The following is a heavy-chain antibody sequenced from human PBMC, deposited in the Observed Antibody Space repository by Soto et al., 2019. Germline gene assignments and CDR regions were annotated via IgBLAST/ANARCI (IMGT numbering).Heavy chain of an antibody. V-gene: IGHV4-61*01. CDR3: ARDIRGYSRAFDY. J-gene: IGHJ4*02. D-gene: IGHD5-18*01. CDR1: GGSVSGGSFY. Sequence: PSETLSLTCTVSGGSVSGGSFYWTWIRQPPGKGLEWIGYIYFGGSTTYNPSLKSRVIISIDTSKNQFSLKLTSVTAADTAVYYCARDIRGYSRAFDYWGQGTLVTVSS. CDR2: IYFGGST.